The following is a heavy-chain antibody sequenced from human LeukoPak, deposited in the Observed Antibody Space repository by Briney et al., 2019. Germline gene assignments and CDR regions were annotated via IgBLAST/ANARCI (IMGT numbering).Heavy chain of an antibody. CDR3: ANRGSSISLR. J-gene: IGHJ4*02. D-gene: IGHD6-6*01. Sequence: GGSLRLSCTVSGFTVSSNSMSWVRQAPGKGLEWVSSISGSGTSTYYADSVKGRFTISRDNSKNTLYLQMNSLRAEDTAVYYCANRGSSISLRWGQGTLVTVSS. CDR2: ISGSGTST. CDR1: GFTVSSNS. V-gene: IGHV3-23*01.